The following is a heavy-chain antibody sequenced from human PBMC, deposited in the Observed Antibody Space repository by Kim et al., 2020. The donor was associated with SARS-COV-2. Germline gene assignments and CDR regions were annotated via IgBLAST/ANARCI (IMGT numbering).Heavy chain of an antibody. CDR2: T. D-gene: IGHD2-15*01. Sequence: TYYHPHLKTQITISVDTTKNQFSLKLRSLTAADTAVYYCARGSSLVGLDYWGQGTLVTVSS. J-gene: IGHJ4*02. V-gene: IGHV4-30-2*04. CDR3: ARGSSLVGLDY.